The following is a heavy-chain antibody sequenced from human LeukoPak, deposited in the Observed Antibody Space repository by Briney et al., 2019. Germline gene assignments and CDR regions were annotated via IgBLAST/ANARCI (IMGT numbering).Heavy chain of an antibody. D-gene: IGHD4-23*01. CDR2: INPNSGGT. Sequence: ASVKVSCKASGYTFTGYYMHWVRQAPGQGLEWMGWINPNSGGTYYAQKFQGRVTITSDTSISTAYMELSRLRSDNTAVYYCARDLYGGTSATFDYWSQGTLVTVSS. V-gene: IGHV1-2*02. CDR1: GYTFTGYY. J-gene: IGHJ4*02. CDR3: ARDLYGGTSATFDY.